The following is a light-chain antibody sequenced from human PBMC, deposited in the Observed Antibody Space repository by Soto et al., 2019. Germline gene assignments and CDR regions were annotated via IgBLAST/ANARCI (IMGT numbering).Light chain of an antibody. CDR2: DVS. CDR3: SSYTRRKTVI. CDR1: SSDVGAYNY. V-gene: IGLV2-14*03. Sequence: QSALTQPASVSGSPGQSITISCTGTSSDVGAYNYVSWHQQHPGKAPKLMIFDVSNRPSGVPNRFSGSKSGDTAALTISGLQAEDEADYYCSSYTRRKTVIFGGGTKVTVL. J-gene: IGLJ2*01.